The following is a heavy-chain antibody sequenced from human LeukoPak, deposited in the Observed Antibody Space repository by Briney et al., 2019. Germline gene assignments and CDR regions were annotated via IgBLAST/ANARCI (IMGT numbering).Heavy chain of an antibody. Sequence: GGSLRLSCAASGFTFSSYSMNWVRQAPGKGLEWVSYISSSGNSIDYADSVKGRFTISRDNAKNSLYLQMVSLRAEDTAVYYCARLRGYSYGYGDYWGQGTLVTVSS. CDR3: ARLRGYSYGYGDY. V-gene: IGHV3-48*04. CDR2: ISSSGNSI. D-gene: IGHD5-18*01. J-gene: IGHJ4*02. CDR1: GFTFSSYS.